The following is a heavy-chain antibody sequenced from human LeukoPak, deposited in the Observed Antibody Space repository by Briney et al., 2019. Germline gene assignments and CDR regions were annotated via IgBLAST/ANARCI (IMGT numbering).Heavy chain of an antibody. J-gene: IGHJ6*02. CDR2: ISGSGSEL. D-gene: IGHD3-22*01. CDR3: ARSIGYYYTMDV. Sequence: GGSLRLSCVACGFSFSDYYMSWVRQAPGRGLEWISYISGSGSELYYVDSVKGRFTISRDNANNSLYLQMNSLRAEDTAVYYCARSIGYYYTMDVWGQGTTVTVSS. CDR1: GFSFSDYY. V-gene: IGHV3-11*01.